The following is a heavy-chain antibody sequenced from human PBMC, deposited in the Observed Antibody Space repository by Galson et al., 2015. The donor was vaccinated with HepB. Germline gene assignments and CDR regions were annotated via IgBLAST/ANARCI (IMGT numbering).Heavy chain of an antibody. CDR2: ISYSVGCR. CDR1: GFTFSNYS. V-gene: IGHV3-21*05. J-gene: IGHJ4*02. D-gene: IGHD3-3*01. Sequence: SLRLSCAASGFTFSNYSMDWVRHAPGKGLEWVAYISYSVGCRCYTDYVKGRFTISRDNAQNSLYLQMNSLRAEDTALYYCARDPPPYAFGSGYGNYFDYWGQGTLVTVSS. CDR3: ARDPPPYAFGSGYGNYFDY.